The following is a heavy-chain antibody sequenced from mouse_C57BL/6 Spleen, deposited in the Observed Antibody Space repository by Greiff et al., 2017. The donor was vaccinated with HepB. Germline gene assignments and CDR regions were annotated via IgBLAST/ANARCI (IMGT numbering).Heavy chain of an antibody. CDR2: INPSSGYT. CDR1: GYTFTSYW. V-gene: IGHV1-7*01. Sequence: QVQLKESGAELAKPGASVKLSCKASGYTFTSYWMHWVKQRPGQGLEWIGYINPSSGYTKYNQKFKDKATLTADKSSSTAYMQLSSLTYEDSAVYYCARQSSGYGYAMDYWGQGTSVTVSS. D-gene: IGHD3-2*02. J-gene: IGHJ4*01. CDR3: ARQSSGYGYAMDY.